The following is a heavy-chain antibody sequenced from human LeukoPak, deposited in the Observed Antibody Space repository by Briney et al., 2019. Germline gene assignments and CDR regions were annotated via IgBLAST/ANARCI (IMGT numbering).Heavy chain of an antibody. CDR2: IYYSGST. D-gene: IGHD3-16*01. CDR1: GGSISSSNW. V-gene: IGHV4-31*11. CDR3: ARVLRLRRGAFDI. Sequence: SETLSLTCAVSGGSISSSNWWSWVRQHPGKGLEWIGYIYYSGSTYYNPSLKSRVTISVDTSKNQFSLKLSSVTAADTAVYYCARVLRLRRGAFDIWGQGTMVTVSS. J-gene: IGHJ3*02.